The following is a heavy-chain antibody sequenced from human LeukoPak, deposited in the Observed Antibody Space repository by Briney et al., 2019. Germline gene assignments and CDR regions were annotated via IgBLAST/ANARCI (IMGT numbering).Heavy chain of an antibody. D-gene: IGHD4-23*01. CDR3: ARDYGGSSPFDY. CDR2: IKQDGTEK. J-gene: IGHJ4*02. V-gene: IGHV3-7*01. CDR1: GFSFTTYW. Sequence: PGGSLRLSCAASGFSFTTYWMSWVRQAPGKGLEWVANIKQDGTEKYYVDSVKGRFTISRDNAKNSLYLQMNSLRAEDTAVYYCARDYGGSSPFDYWGQGTLVTVSS.